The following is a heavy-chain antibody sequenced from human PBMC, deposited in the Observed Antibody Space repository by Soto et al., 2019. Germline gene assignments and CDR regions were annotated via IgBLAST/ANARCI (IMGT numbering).Heavy chain of an antibody. J-gene: IGHJ3*02. Sequence: SETLSLTXTVSGGSISSRNYYWGWIRQPPGKGLEWIGSIYYRGSTYYNPSLKSRITISVDTSKNQFSLKLSSVTAADTAVYYCAGHFYDGSGFYYLGHAFDIWGQGTMVTVSS. V-gene: IGHV4-39*01. CDR2: IYYRGST. CDR3: AGHFYDGSGFYYLGHAFDI. D-gene: IGHD3-22*01. CDR1: GGSISSRNYY.